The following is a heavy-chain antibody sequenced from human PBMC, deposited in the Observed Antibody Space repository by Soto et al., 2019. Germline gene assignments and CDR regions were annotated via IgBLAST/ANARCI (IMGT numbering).Heavy chain of an antibody. D-gene: IGHD2-2*01. V-gene: IGHV3-15*07. J-gene: IGHJ2*01. CDR3: TTDTYCISTSCLGENWYFDL. CDR2: IKSKTDGGTT. Sequence: EVQLVESGGGLVKPGGSLRLSCAASGFTFSNAWMNWVRQAPGKGLEWVGRIKSKTDGGTTDYAAPVKGRFTISRDDSKNTLYLQMNSLKTEDTAVYYCTTDTYCISTSCLGENWYFDLWGRGTLVTVSS. CDR1: GFTFSNAW.